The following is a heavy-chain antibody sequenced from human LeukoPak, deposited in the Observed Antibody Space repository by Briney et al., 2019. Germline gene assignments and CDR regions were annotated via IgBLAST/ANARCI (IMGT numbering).Heavy chain of an antibody. CDR3: AKDPTHYRVWDDYDSTVLSY. D-gene: IGHD3-22*01. CDR2: IRYDGSNK. J-gene: IGHJ4*02. CDR1: GFTFSSYG. V-gene: IGHV3-30*02. Sequence: GGSLRLSCAASGFTFSSYGMHWVRQAPGKGLEWAAFIRYDGSNKYYADSVKGRFTISRDNSKNTLYLQMNSLRAADTAVYYCAKDPTHYRVWDDYDSTVLSYWGQGTLVTISS.